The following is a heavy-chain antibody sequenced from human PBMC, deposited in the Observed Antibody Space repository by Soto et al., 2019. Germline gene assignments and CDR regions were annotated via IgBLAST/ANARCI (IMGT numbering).Heavy chain of an antibody. D-gene: IGHD3-10*01. CDR2: ISAYNGNT. J-gene: IGHJ4*02. CDR1: GYTFTSYG. V-gene: IGHV1-18*04. CDR3: AREQILWFGELFGSGGRFDY. Sequence: QVQLVQSGAEVKKPGASVKVSCKASGYTFTSYGISWVRQAPGQGLEWMGWISAYNGNTNYAQKLQGRVTMTTDTSTSTAYMELRSMRSDDTAVYYCAREQILWFGELFGSGGRFDYWFQGTLVTVSS.